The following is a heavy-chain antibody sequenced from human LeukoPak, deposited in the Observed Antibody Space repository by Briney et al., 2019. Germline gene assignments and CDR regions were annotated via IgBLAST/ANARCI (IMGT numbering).Heavy chain of an antibody. CDR2: ISSSGGTR. V-gene: IGHV3-48*03. Sequence: GGSLRLSCAASGFAFSVYEMYWVRQAPGKGLEWVSYISSSGGTRYYAGSVKGRFTISRDNAYNSLYLQMNSLRAEDTAVYYCATLTVASTFDSGAREPWSPSPQ. CDR1: GFAFSVYE. J-gene: IGHJ4*02. D-gene: IGHD6-19*01. CDR3: ATLTVASTFDS.